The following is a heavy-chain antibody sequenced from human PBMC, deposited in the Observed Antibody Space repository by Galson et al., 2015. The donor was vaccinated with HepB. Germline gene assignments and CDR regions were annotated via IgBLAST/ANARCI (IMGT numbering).Heavy chain of an antibody. CDR1: GGSISSDDFY. CDR3: ARGMVAAPKHWFDS. V-gene: IGHV4-30-4*01. D-gene: IGHD2-15*01. Sequence: TLSLTCTVSGGSISSDDFYWTWIRQSPGKGLEWIGYIHYSGISYYNPSLKSRVTISEDVSKNQFSLRLSSVTAADTAVYYCARGMVAAPKHWFDSWGQGALVTVSS. J-gene: IGHJ5*01. CDR2: IHYSGIS.